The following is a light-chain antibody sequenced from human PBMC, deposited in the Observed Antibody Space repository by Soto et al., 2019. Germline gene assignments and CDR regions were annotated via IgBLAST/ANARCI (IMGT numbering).Light chain of an antibody. V-gene: IGKV3-20*01. J-gene: IGKJ5*01. Sequence: EIVLTQSPGTLSLSPGERAAVSCMASQSVSSSYLAWYQQKPGQAPRLLIYGASSRATGIPDRFSGSGSGTDFTLTISRLEPEDFAVYYCQQYDNSQITFGQGTRLEIK. CDR3: QQYDNSQIT. CDR1: QSVSSSY. CDR2: GAS.